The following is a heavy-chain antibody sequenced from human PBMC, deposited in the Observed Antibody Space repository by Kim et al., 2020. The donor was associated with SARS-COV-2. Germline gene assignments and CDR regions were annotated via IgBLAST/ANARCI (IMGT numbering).Heavy chain of an antibody. CDR2: IYYSGST. CDR1: GGSISSYY. J-gene: IGHJ5*02. V-gene: IGHV4-59*08. D-gene: IGHD6-13*01. CDR3: ASTAVGSSWYWFDP. Sequence: SETLSLTCTVSGGSISSYYWSWIRQPPGKGLEWIGYIYYSGSTNYNPSLKSRVTISVDTSKNQFSLKLSSVTAADTAVYYCASTAVGSSWYWFDPWGQGTLVTVSS.